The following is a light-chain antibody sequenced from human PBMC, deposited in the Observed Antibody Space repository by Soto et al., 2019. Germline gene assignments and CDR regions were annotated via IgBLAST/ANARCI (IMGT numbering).Light chain of an antibody. CDR3: LHRMNWPLT. V-gene: IGKV3-11*01. Sequence: DIVLTQSPVTLSLSTGDRATLSCRASETVSSYLLWYQQKPGQDTRLVIYDASKRATGIPARFSGSGSETDFTLTISSLEPEDVGVYYCLHRMNWPLTFGQGTRLEI. CDR2: DAS. CDR1: ETVSSY. J-gene: IGKJ5*01.